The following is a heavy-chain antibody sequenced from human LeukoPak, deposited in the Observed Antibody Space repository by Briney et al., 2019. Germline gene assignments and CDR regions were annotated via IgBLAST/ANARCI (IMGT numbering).Heavy chain of an antibody. CDR2: ISAYNGNT. V-gene: IGHV1-18*01. J-gene: IGHJ4*02. CDR3: ARFFDSSAHFDH. CDR1: GGTFSSYA. Sequence: ASVKVSCKASGGTFSSYAISWVRQAPGQGLEWMGWISAYNGNTNYAQNFQGRVTMTTDTSTTTAFMELRSLRSDDTAVYYCARFFDSSAHFDHWGQGTLVTVSS. D-gene: IGHD6-19*01.